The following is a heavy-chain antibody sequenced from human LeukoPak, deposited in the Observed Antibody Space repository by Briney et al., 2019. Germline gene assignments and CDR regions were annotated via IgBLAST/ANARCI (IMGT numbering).Heavy chain of an antibody. D-gene: IGHD3-22*01. J-gene: IGHJ3*01. CDR2: VXSDGSYT. CDR3: ARDLLDESSGSGYDAFDV. Sequence: RVXSDGSYTSYGDSVRGRFTISRDNAKDTLYLQMNSLRPDDTAVYYCARDLLDESSGSGYDAFDVWGPGAMVTVSS. V-gene: IGHV3-74*01.